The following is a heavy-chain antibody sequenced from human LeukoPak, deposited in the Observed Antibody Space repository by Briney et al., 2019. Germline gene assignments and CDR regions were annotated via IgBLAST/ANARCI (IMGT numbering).Heavy chain of an antibody. CDR1: GGSISSSSYY. CDR3: ARAWGYDFWSGYYRAEYFQH. D-gene: IGHD3-3*01. V-gene: IGHV4-39*01. CDR2: IYYSGST. J-gene: IGHJ1*01. Sequence: SETLSLTCTVSGGSISSSSYYWGWIRQPPGKGLEWIGSIYYSGSTYYNPSLKSRVTISVDTSKSQFSLKLSSVTAADTAVYYCARAWGYDFWSGYYRAEYFQHWGQGTLVTVSS.